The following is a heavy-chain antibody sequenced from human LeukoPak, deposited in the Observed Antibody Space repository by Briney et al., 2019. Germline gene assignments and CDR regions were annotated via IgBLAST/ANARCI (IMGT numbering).Heavy chain of an antibody. J-gene: IGHJ3*02. CDR2: INHSGST. Sequence: SETLSLTCAVYGGSFSGYYWSWIRQPPGKGLEWIGEINHSGSTNYNPSLKSRVTISVDTSKKQFSLKLTSVTAADTAVYYCARSDYGGHPTYDAFDIWGQGTMVTVSS. V-gene: IGHV4-34*01. CDR1: GGSFSGYY. CDR3: ARSDYGGHPTYDAFDI. D-gene: IGHD4-23*01.